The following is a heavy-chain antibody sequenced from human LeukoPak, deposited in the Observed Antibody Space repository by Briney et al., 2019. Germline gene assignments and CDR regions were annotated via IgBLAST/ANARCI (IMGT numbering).Heavy chain of an antibody. D-gene: IGHD3-16*02. Sequence: QSGGSLRLSCAASGFTFSSYWMSWVRQAPGKGLEWVANIKQDGSEKYYVDSVKGRFTISRDNAKNSLYLQMNSLRAEDTAVYYCARGYDYVWGSYRYIDYWGQGTLVTVSS. CDR3: ARGYDYVWGSYRYIDY. CDR1: GFTFSSYW. J-gene: IGHJ4*02. V-gene: IGHV3-7*01. CDR2: IKQDGSEK.